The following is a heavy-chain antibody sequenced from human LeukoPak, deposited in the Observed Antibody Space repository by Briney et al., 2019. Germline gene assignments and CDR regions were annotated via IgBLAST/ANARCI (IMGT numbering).Heavy chain of an antibody. Sequence: GGSLRLSCAASGFTLSNYWMHWVRLAPGKWLVWVSCINGDGTGTSYADSVKGRFTISRDNAKNSLYLQMNSLRAEDMALYYCAKDMVAAVEGAFDIWGQGTMVTVSS. J-gene: IGHJ3*02. CDR1: GFTLSNYW. CDR2: INGDGTGT. V-gene: IGHV3-74*01. CDR3: AKDMVAAVEGAFDI. D-gene: IGHD6-13*01.